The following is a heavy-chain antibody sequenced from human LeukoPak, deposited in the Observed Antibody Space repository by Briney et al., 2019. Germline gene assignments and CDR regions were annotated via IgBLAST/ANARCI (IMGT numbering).Heavy chain of an antibody. D-gene: IGHD6-13*01. CDR2: IYPSTGGT. J-gene: IGHJ4*02. CDR3: AREVIASAQFDS. V-gene: IGHV1-2*02. Sequence: ASVTVSCKASGYTFTGSYLHWVRQAPGQGLEWMGWIYPSTGGTNYGQRFQGRVTMTRDTSISTAYMELSGLRSDDTAVYFCAREVIASAQFDSWGQGTLVTVSS. CDR1: GYTFTGSY.